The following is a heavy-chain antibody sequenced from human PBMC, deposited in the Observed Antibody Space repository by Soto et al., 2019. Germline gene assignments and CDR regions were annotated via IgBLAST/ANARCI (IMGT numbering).Heavy chain of an antibody. CDR1: GYTFTSYG. CDR2: ISAYNGNT. J-gene: IGHJ5*02. CDR3: ARDYKLGPFNSWFDP. D-gene: IGHD3-10*01. Sequence: ASVKVSCKASGYTFTSYGIGWVRQAPGRGLEWMGWISAYNGNTNYAQKLQGRVTMTTHTSTSTAYMELRSLRSDDTAVYYCARDYKLGPFNSWFDPWGQGTLVTVSS. V-gene: IGHV1-18*01.